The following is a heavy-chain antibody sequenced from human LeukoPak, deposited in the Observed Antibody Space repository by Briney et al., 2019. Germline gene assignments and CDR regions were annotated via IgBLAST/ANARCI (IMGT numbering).Heavy chain of an antibody. CDR3: ARRVATKPKYCFDY. Sequence: SETLSLTCTVSGGSVSTFYWTWIRQPPGKGLEWIGYIYYSGNTNYNPSLKSRVTMSLDTSKNQFSLKLSSVTAADTAVYYCARRVATKPKYCFDYWGQGALVTVSS. CDR1: GGSVSTFY. D-gene: IGHD5-24*01. CDR2: IYYSGNT. J-gene: IGHJ4*02. V-gene: IGHV4-59*08.